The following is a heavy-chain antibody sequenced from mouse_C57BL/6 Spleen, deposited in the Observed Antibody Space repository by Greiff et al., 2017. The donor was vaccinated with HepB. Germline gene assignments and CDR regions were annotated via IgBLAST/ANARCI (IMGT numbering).Heavy chain of an antibody. CDR1: GYTFTSYW. J-gene: IGHJ2*01. CDR3: ARGSMVTTGGYFDY. Sequence: VQLQQPGAELVRPGSSVKLSCKASGYTFTSYWMHWVKQRPIQGLEWIGNIDPSDSETPYNQKFKDKATLTVDKSSSTAYMQLSSLTSEDSAVYYCARGSMVTTGGYFDYWGQGTTLTVSS. D-gene: IGHD2-2*01. CDR2: IDPSDSET. V-gene: IGHV1-52*01.